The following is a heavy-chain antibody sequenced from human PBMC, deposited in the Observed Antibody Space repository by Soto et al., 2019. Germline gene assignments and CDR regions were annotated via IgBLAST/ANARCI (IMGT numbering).Heavy chain of an antibody. J-gene: IGHJ5*02. D-gene: IGHD6-13*01. Sequence: PGGSLRLSCTASGFTFGDYAMSWFRQAPGKGLEWVSFIRSKAYGGTTEYAASVKGRFTISRDDSKSIAYLQMNSLKTEDTAVYYCTRDPGFLAAAGTTDGNNWFDPWGQGTLVTVSS. CDR3: TRDPGFLAAAGTTDGNNWFDP. CDR1: GFTFGDYA. CDR2: IRSKAYGGTT. V-gene: IGHV3-49*03.